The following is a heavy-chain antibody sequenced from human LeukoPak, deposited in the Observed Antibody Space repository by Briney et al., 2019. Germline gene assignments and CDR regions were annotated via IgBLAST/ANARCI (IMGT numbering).Heavy chain of an antibody. Sequence: PSETLSLTCTVSGGSISSSSYYWGWIRQSPGKGLEWIGGIYYSGSTNYNPSLKSRVTISVDTSKNQFSLKLNSVTAADTAVYYCARHGYDFWSDSNWFDPWGQGTLVTVSS. J-gene: IGHJ5*02. CDR1: GGSISSSSYY. D-gene: IGHD3-3*01. CDR3: ARHGYDFWSDSNWFDP. CDR2: IYYSGST. V-gene: IGHV4-39*01.